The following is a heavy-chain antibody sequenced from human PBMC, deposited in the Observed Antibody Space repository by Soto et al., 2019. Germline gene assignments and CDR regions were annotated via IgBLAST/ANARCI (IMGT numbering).Heavy chain of an antibody. CDR3: TTDVAGYCSRTTCNTAKNWFDP. D-gene: IGHD2-2*01. Sequence: VQLVESGGGLVEPGGTLRLSCVSSGFTFSNAWMSWVRQPPGKGREWVGRIRSYAAGGTTNYAAPAKDRFTMSRDDSKNRLNLQMNSLKTDFSAVYYCTTDVAGYCSRTTCNTAKNWFDPWGQGSIVTFSS. CDR1: GFTFSNAW. J-gene: IGHJ5*02. CDR2: IRSYAAGGTT. V-gene: IGHV3-15*01.